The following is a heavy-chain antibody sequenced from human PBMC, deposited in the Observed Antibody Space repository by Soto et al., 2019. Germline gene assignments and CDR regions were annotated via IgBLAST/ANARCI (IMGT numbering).Heavy chain of an antibody. V-gene: IGHV3-21*01. J-gene: IGHJ5*02. D-gene: IGHD2-21*01. CDR3: ARGSLGILDP. CDR2: ITSSSNSI. CDR1: GFTFSYYS. Sequence: PGGSLRLSCAASGFTFSYYSMTWVRQAPGQGLECVSSITSSSNSIYYADSVKGRFTVSRDDANNSLYLQMSSLRAEDTAVYYCARGSLGILDPWGQGTLVTVYS.